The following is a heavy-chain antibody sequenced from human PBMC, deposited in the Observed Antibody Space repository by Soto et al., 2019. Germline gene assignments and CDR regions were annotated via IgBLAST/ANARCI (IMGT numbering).Heavy chain of an antibody. CDR1: GFIFGDYA. D-gene: IGHD2-15*01. Sequence: EVQLEESGGGLVQPGRSLRLSCSGSGFIFGDYAISWFRQAPGKGLECISFIRSMTYGGTTDYAPSLKDRFSISRDDSKTNAYLHMDTLKPADTSVYYCTRVSRDCIIGSCYPLNLGQGTLVTVSS. V-gene: IGHV3-49*03. CDR2: IRSMTYGGTT. J-gene: IGHJ4*02. CDR3: TRVSRDCIIGSCYPLN.